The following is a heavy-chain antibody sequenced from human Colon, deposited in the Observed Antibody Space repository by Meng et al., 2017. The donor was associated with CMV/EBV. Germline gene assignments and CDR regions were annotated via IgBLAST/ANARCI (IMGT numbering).Heavy chain of an antibody. J-gene: IGHJ4*02. V-gene: IGHV4-4*07. CDR2: ISTNRNT. CDR3: VRGGYSGTQTGGVQEY. D-gene: IGHD5-12*01. CDR1: GGSISTYY. Sequence: VQPQESGPGMVNPSETRALTFTVSGGSISTYYWSWIRPPAGEGLEWLGRISTNRNTDYNPSLNSRATIWLDTSNNQFSLKLTSVTAADTAVYYCVRGGYSGTQTGGVQEYWGQGTLVTVSS.